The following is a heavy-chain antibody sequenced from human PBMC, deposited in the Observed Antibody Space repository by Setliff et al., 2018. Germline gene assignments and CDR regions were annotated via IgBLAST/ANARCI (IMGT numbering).Heavy chain of an antibody. Sequence: PSETLSLTCAVYGDSFSTYYWSWIRQPPGKGLEWIGEISHSGSTNYNPSLKSRVTMSVDTSKNQFSLNLNSVTAADTAVYYFRLAHCSKNCEEALDYWSQGTQVTVSS. CDR2: ISHSGST. D-gene: IGHD2-2*01. V-gene: IGHV4-34*01. CDR3: RLAHCSKNCEEALDY. J-gene: IGHJ4*02. CDR1: GDSFSTYY.